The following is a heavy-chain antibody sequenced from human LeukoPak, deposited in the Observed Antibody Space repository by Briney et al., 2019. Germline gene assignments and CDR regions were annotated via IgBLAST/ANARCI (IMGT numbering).Heavy chain of an antibody. Sequence: GASVKVSCKGSGYTFTSYGISWVRQAPGQGLEWMGWISAYNGNTNYAQKLQGRVTMPTDTSTSTAYMELRSLRSDDTAVYYCARDLNILTGAPIRERLAGMYYYGMDVWGQGTTVTVSS. V-gene: IGHV1-18*01. CDR3: ARDLNILTGAPIRERLAGMYYYGMDV. CDR2: ISAYNGNT. J-gene: IGHJ6*02. CDR1: GYTFTSYG. D-gene: IGHD3-9*01.